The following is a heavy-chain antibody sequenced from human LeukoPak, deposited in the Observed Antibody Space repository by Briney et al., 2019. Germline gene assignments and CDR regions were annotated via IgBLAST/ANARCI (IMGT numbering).Heavy chain of an antibody. J-gene: IGHJ4*02. CDR2: IYHSGST. CDR1: GGSISSGGYS. V-gene: IGHV4-30-2*01. D-gene: IGHD5-24*01. CDR3: ARAMGRWLQFAGGFDY. Sequence: SETLSLTCAVSGGSISSGGYSWSWIRQPPGKGLEWIGYIYHSGSTYYNPSLKSRVTISVDGSKNQFSLKLSSVTAADTAVYYCARAMGRWLQFAGGFDYWGQGTLVTVSS.